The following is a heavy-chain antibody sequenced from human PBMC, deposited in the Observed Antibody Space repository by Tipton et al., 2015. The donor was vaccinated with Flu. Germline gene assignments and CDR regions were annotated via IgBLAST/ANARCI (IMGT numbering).Heavy chain of an antibody. J-gene: IGHJ5*02. CDR1: GFTFSDYY. CDR3: ARVGSSVTPEYNWFDP. CDR2: ISSSGSTI. Sequence: SLRLSCAASGFTFSDYYMSWIRQAPGKGLEWVSYISSSGSTIYYADSVKGRFTISRDNAKNSLYLQMNSLRAEDTAVYYCARVGSSVTPEYNWFDPWGQGTLVTVSS. D-gene: IGHD4-23*01. V-gene: IGHV3-11*01.